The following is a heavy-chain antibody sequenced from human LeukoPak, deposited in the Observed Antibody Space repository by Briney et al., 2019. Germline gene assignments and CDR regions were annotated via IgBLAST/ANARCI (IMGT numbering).Heavy chain of an antibody. D-gene: IGHD1-26*01. CDR2: IWYDGSNK. CDR1: GFTFSSYG. V-gene: IGHV3-33*01. Sequence: GRSLRLSCAASGFTFSSYGMHWVRQAPGKGLEWVAVIWYDGSNKYYADSVKGRFTISRDNAKNSLYLQMNSLRAEDTAVYYCARGELWFDYWGQGTLVTVSS. J-gene: IGHJ4*02. CDR3: ARGELWFDY.